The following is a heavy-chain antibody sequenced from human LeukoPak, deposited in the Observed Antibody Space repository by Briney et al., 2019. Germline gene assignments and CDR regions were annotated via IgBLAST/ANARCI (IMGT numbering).Heavy chain of an antibody. V-gene: IGHV3-30-3*01. CDR2: ISYDGSNK. J-gene: IGHJ3*02. CDR3: ARVCPQVLRYFDWLSSAFVI. D-gene: IGHD3-9*01. CDR1: GFTFSSYA. Sequence: GGSLRLSCAASGFTFSSYAMHWVRQAPGKGLEGVAVISYDGSNKYYADSVKGRFTISRDNSKNTLYLQMNSLRAEDTAVYYCARVCPQVLRYFDWLSSAFVIWGQGTMVTVSS.